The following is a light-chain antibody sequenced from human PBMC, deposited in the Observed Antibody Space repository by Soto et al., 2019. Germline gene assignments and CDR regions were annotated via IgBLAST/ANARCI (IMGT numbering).Light chain of an antibody. J-gene: IGLJ1*01. CDR3: AAWDGSLNVYV. Sequence: QPVLTQPPSASGTPGQRVTISCSGSSSSIGGNSVNWYQQLPRTAPKVLIYTNNQRPSGVPDRFSGSKSGTSASLAISGLQSEDEADYYCAAWDGSLNVYVFGTGTKLTVL. CDR2: TNN. V-gene: IGLV1-44*01. CDR1: SSSIGGNS.